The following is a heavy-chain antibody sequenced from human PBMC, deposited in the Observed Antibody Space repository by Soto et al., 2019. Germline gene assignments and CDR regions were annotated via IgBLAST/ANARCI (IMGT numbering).Heavy chain of an antibody. CDR1: GFTVSSNY. D-gene: IGHD6-13*01. J-gene: IGHJ4*02. CDR2: IYSGGST. V-gene: IGHV3-53*01. CDR3: AKGQGSSSLGEIFAY. Sequence: GGSLRLSCAASGFTVSSNYMSWVRQAPGKGLEWVSVIYSGGSTYYADSVKGRFTISRDNSKNTLYLQMNSLRAEDTAVYYCAKGQGSSSLGEIFAYWGQGALVPVSS.